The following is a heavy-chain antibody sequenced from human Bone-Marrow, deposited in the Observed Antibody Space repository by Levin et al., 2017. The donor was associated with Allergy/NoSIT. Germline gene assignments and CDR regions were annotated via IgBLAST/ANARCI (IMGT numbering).Heavy chain of an antibody. CDR1: GGSVSSGTYY. J-gene: IGHJ6*02. D-gene: IGHD5/OR15-5a*01. CDR2: INYRGGT. Sequence: SETLSLTCTVSGGSVSSGTYYWSWIRQPPGKGLEWIGYINYRGGTNYNPSLKSRVTISVDTSKNEFSLKLTSVTAADTAGYCCARNRIIVSCGKDYYYGMDVWGQGTTVTVSS. V-gene: IGHV4-61*01. CDR3: ARNRIIVSCGKDYYYGMDV.